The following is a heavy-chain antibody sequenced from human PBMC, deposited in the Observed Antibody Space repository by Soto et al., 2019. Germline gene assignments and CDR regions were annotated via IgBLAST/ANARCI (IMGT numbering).Heavy chain of an antibody. J-gene: IGHJ4*02. CDR2: ISYDGSNK. CDR3: AREWSHPSARMITFGGVFDY. Sequence: QVQLVESGGGVVQPGRSLRLSCAASGFTFSSYAMHWVRQAPGKGLEWVAGISYDGSNKYYADSVKGRFTISRDNATNTLSRQMDSLRAEDTAVYYCAREWSHPSARMITFGGVFDYWGQGTLVTVSS. D-gene: IGHD3-16*01. V-gene: IGHV3-30-3*01. CDR1: GFTFSSYA.